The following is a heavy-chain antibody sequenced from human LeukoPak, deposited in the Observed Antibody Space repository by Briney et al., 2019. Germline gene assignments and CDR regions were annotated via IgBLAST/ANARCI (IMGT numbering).Heavy chain of an antibody. D-gene: IGHD3-3*01. CDR1: GFTFNIYG. Sequence: PGGSLRLSCSASGFTFNIYGMNWVRQAPGKGLEWVSGIHGSSGSTYYADSGKGRSTISRDNSKNTLYLQMNSLRAEDTAVYYCARGYDFWSGYSFDYWGQGTLVTVSS. CDR3: ARGYDFWSGYSFDY. CDR2: IHGSSGST. V-gene: IGHV3-23*01. J-gene: IGHJ4*02.